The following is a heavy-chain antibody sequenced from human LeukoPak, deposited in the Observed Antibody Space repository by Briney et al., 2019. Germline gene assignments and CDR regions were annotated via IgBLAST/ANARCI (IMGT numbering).Heavy chain of an antibody. Sequence: ASLKVSCKASGYTFTSYDINWVRQATGQGLEGMGWRNPNSGNTGYAQKFQGRVTMTRSTSISTAYMELSSLRSEDTAVYYCARGGELRYFDWLLSPLLDYYGMDVWGQGTTVTVSS. V-gene: IGHV1-8*01. CDR2: RNPNSGNT. D-gene: IGHD3-9*01. CDR1: GYTFTSYD. CDR3: ARGGELRYFDWLLSPLLDYYGMDV. J-gene: IGHJ6*02.